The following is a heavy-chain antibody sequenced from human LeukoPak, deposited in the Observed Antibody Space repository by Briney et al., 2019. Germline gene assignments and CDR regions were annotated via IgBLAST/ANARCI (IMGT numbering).Heavy chain of an antibody. J-gene: IGHJ5*02. Sequence: GGSLRLSCAASGFTFSSYAMSWVRQAPGKGLEWVSAISGSGGSTYYADSVKGRFTISRDNSKNTLYLQMNSLRAEDTAVYYCAKGPAKGYCSSTSCYIVDWFDPWGQGTLVTVSS. V-gene: IGHV3-23*01. D-gene: IGHD2-2*02. CDR1: GFTFSSYA. CDR2: ISGSGGST. CDR3: AKGPAKGYCSSTSCYIVDWFDP.